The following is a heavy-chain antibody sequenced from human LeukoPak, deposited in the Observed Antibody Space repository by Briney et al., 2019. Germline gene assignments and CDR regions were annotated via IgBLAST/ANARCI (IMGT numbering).Heavy chain of an antibody. CDR3: ARQTGSGLFILP. CDR2: IYYSGTT. J-gene: IGHJ4*02. CDR1: GGFIRTGTYY. D-gene: IGHD3/OR15-3a*01. Sequence: SETLSLTCTVSGGFIRTGTYYWGWIRQPAGRGLEWIGYIYYSGTTNYNPSLKSRVSMSVDTSKNQFSLRLTSVTAADTAVYYCARQTGSGLFILPGGQGTLVTVSS. V-gene: IGHV4-61*10.